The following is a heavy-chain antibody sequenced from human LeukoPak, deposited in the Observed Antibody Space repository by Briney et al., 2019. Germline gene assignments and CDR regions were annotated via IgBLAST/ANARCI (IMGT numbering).Heavy chain of an antibody. CDR1: GFNFSSYA. J-gene: IGHJ6*04. Sequence: AGGSLRLYCAATGFNFSSYAMSWVRQAPGKGLEWVPVISGSGGSTYYADSAKGQFTISRDNSKNTLYLQMNSLRAEDTAVYYCAKFGGGYGSGSYGEYYYYYYGMDVWGKGTTVTVSS. D-gene: IGHD3-10*01. CDR3: AKFGGGYGSGSYGEYYYYYYGMDV. V-gene: IGHV3-23*01. CDR2: ISGSGGST.